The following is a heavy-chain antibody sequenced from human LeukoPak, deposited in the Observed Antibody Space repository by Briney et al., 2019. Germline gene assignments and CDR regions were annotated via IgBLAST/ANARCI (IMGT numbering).Heavy chain of an antibody. V-gene: IGHV1-2*02. Sequence: ASVNVSCKASGYTFTGYYMHWVRQAPGQGLEWMGWINPNSGGTNYAQKFQGRVTMTRDTSISTAYMELSRLRSDDTAVYYCARVLGYCSSTSCSRLDYWGQGTLVTVSS. D-gene: IGHD2-2*01. CDR3: ARVLGYCSSTSCSRLDY. CDR2: INPNSGGT. CDR1: GYTFTGYY. J-gene: IGHJ4*02.